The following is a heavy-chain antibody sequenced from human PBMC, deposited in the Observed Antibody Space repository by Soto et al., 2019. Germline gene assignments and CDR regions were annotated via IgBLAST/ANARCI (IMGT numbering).Heavy chain of an antibody. CDR1: GGSISSGGYY. CDR2: IYYSGST. CDR3: ARDVGLDGYNYFDY. Sequence: QVQLQESGPGLVKPSQTLSLTCTVSGGSISSGGYYWSWIRQHPGKGLEWIGYIYYSGSTYYNTSLKSRVTISVDTSKNHSSLKLSSVTAADTAVYYCARDVGLDGYNYFDYWGQGTLVTVSS. D-gene: IGHD5-12*01. J-gene: IGHJ4*02. V-gene: IGHV4-31*03.